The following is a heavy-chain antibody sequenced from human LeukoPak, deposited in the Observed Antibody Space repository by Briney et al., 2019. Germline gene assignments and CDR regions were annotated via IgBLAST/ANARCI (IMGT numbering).Heavy chain of an antibody. Sequence: GGSLRLSCAASGFTVSSNYMSWVRQAPGKALEWVSVIYSGGSTYYADSVKGRFTISRDNSKNTLYLQMNSLRAEDTAVYYCAREYGANWFDPWGQGTLVTVSS. D-gene: IGHD4-17*01. CDR2: IYSGGST. CDR3: AREYGANWFDP. J-gene: IGHJ5*02. CDR1: GFTVSSNY. V-gene: IGHV3-53*01.